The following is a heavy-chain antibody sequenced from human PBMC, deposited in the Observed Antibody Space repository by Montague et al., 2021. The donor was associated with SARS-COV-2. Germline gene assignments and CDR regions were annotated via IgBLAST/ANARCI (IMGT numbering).Heavy chain of an antibody. CDR3: ARGSPGIGMDV. CDR2: IRQDGEER. CDR1: GFTLTNYY. V-gene: IGHV3-7*01. J-gene: IGHJ6*02. Sequence: SRSLSLSASGFTLTNYYMSWVRQAPGEGLEWVANIRQDGEERNYVASVRGRFTISRDNARNSLYLQMNSLRGDDTAVYYCARGSPGIGMDVWGQGTTVTVSS. D-gene: IGHD1-26*01.